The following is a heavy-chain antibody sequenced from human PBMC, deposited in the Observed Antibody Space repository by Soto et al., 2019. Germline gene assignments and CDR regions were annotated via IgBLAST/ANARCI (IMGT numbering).Heavy chain of an antibody. CDR1: GYTFTSYA. D-gene: IGHD3-10*01. CDR2: INAGNGNT. Sequence: GASVKVSCKASGYTFTSYAMHWVRQAPGQRLEWMGWINAGNGNTKYSQKFQGRVTITRDTSASTAYMELSSLRSEDTAVYYCARDGSLGSGPRFEAYYYGMDVWGQGTTVTVSS. CDR3: ARDGSLGSGPRFEAYYYGMDV. V-gene: IGHV1-3*01. J-gene: IGHJ6*02.